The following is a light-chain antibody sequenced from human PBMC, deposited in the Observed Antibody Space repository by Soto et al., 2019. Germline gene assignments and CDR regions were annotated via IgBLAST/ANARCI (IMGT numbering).Light chain of an antibody. CDR3: CSSAGTYPHV. Sequence: QSALTQPPSASGSPGQSVTISCTGSATDVGGYEYVSWYQQHPGKSPHLIIFEVNKRPSGVPNRFSGSKSGNTASLTVSALQADDEADYYCCSSAGTYPHVFGPGTKLTVL. CDR1: ATDVGGYEY. J-gene: IGLJ1*01. V-gene: IGLV2-8*01. CDR2: EVN.